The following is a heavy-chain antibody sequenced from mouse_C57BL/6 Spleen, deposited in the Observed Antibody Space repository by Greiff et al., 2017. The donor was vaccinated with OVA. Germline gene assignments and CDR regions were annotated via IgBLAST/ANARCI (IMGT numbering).Heavy chain of an antibody. J-gene: IGHJ2*01. CDR1: GYTFTEYT. CDR3: ERHEGYYYGSSEYYFDY. CDR2: FYPGSGSI. D-gene: IGHD1-1*01. V-gene: IGHV1-62-2*01. Sequence: VQLQESGAELVKPGASVKLSCKASGYTFTEYTIHWVKQRSGQGLEWIGWFYPGSGSIKYNEKFKDKATLTADKSSSTVYMELSRLTSEDSAVYFCERHEGYYYGSSEYYFDYWGQGTTLTVSS.